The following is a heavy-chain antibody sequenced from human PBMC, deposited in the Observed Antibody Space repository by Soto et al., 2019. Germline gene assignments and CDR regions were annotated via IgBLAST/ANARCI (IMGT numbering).Heavy chain of an antibody. J-gene: IGHJ4*02. CDR1: GGTFSTYS. Sequence: QVQLVQSGAEVKKPGSSVKVSCKTSGGTFSTYSIVWVRQAPGEGLERMGGIIPIFGTANYAQKFQDRVTITADKSTNTACMELSSLKAEDTAMYYCASSSGNNYGVGTNYYFDYWGQGPLVTVSS. CDR2: IIPIFGTA. D-gene: IGHD1-26*01. CDR3: ASSSGNNYGVGTNYYFDY. V-gene: IGHV1-69*06.